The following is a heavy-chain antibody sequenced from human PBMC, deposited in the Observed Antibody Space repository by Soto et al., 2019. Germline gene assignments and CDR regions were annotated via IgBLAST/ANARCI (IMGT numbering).Heavy chain of an antibody. CDR2: IYYSGST. J-gene: IGHJ4*02. CDR3: ARLSSWQGADY. CDR1: GGSISSGDYY. V-gene: IGHV4-30-4*01. D-gene: IGHD6-13*01. Sequence: SETLSLTCTVSGGSISSGDYYWSWIRQPPGKGLEWIGYIYYSGSTYYNPSLKSRVTISVDTSKNQFSLKLSSVTAADTAVYYCARLSSWQGADYWGQGTLVTVSS.